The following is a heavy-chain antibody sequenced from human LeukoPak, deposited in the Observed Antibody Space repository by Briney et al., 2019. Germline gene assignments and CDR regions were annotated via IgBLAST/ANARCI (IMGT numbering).Heavy chain of an antibody. CDR3: ARDLAVAGFLHAFDI. J-gene: IGHJ3*02. Sequence: PGGSLRLSCAASGFTVSSNYMNWVRQAPGKGLEWVSIIYSDGSTYYEASVKGRFTISRDNSKNTLYLQMNSLRAEDTAVYYCARDLAVAGFLHAFDIWGQGTMVTVSS. CDR2: IYSDGST. V-gene: IGHV3-53*01. D-gene: IGHD6-19*01. CDR1: GFTVSSNY.